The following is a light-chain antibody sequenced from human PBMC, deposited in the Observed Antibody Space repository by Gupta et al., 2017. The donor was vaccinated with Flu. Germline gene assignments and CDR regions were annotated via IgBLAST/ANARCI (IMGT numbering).Light chain of an antibody. CDR2: AAS. CDR1: QRISSY. V-gene: IGKV1-39*01. CDR3: QQSHSTPCT. Sequence: DIQMTQSPSSLSASVGDRVTITCRASQRISSYLNWYQQKPGKAPKLLIYAASSLQSGVPSRFSGSGSGTDFTLTISSLQPEDFATYYCQQSHSTPCTFGQGTKVEIK. J-gene: IGKJ2*02.